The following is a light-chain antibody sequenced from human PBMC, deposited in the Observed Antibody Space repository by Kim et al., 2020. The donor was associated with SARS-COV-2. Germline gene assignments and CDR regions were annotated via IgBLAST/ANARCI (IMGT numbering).Light chain of an antibody. CDR2: NDN. CDR1: NIGAKG. J-gene: IGLJ3*02. V-gene: IGLV3-21*04. Sequence: SYELTQPPSVSVAPGKTATITCGGDNIGAKGVHWYQQRPGQAPVLLMYNDNERPSGIPERFSGSNSGNTATLTITRVEGGDEADYTCHVWGSITDLPVFG. CDR3: HVWGSITDLPV.